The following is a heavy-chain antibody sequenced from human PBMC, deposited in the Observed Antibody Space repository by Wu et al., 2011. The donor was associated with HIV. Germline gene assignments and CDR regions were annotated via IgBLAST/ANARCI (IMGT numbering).Heavy chain of an antibody. V-gene: IGHV1-18*01. CDR3: ARKEARSWFDP. CDR2: ISTYNGDT. J-gene: IGHJ5*02. Sequence: QVQLVQSGAEVKKARSSVKVSCKASGNTFSGYAVSWVRQAPGQGLEWMGWISTYNGDTNYAQELQGRVTMTTDTSTSTAYMELRSLRSDDTAVYYCARKEARSWFDPWGQGTLVTVSS. CDR1: GNTFSGYA.